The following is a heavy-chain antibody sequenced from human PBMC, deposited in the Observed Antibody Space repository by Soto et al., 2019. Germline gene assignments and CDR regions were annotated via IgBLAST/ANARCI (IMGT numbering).Heavy chain of an antibody. Sequence: GGSLRLSCAASGFTFSSYAMSWVRQAPGKGLEWVSAISGSGGSTYYADSVKGRFTISRDNSKNTLYLQMNSLRAEDTAVYYCARCYYYDSSGYYTYYFDYWGQGTLVTVSS. CDR2: ISGSGGST. CDR3: ARCYYYDSSGYYTYYFDY. V-gene: IGHV3-23*01. CDR1: GFTFSSYA. D-gene: IGHD3-22*01. J-gene: IGHJ4*02.